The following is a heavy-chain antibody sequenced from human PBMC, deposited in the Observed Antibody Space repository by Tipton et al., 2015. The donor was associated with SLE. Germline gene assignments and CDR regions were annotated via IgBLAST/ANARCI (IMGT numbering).Heavy chain of an antibody. J-gene: IGHJ5*02. CDR1: GYNFNRHW. CDR2: IYPDDSDT. Sequence: QLVQSGGEVRKPGESLNISCKASGYNFNRHWIGWVRQMPGKGLEWLGLIYPDDSDTRYSPSFEGQITISADKSITTAYLQWSSLKASDTAIYYCARQALATPFNRFDPWGQGTLVTVSS. V-gene: IGHV5-51*01. CDR3: ARQALATPFNRFDP. D-gene: IGHD2-15*01.